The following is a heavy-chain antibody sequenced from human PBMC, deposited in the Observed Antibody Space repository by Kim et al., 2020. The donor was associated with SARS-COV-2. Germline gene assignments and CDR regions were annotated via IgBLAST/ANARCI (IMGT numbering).Heavy chain of an antibody. CDR2: IYYSGST. D-gene: IGHD1-26*01. CDR3: ARDGSYYGWSDP. CDR1: GGSISSYY. V-gene: IGHV4-59*01. J-gene: IGHJ5*02. Sequence: SETLSLTCTVSGGSISSYYWSWIRQPPGKGLEWIGYIYYSGSTNYNPSLKSRVTIPVDTSKNQFSLKLSSVAAADTAVYYCARDGSYYGWSDPWGQGTLVTVSS.